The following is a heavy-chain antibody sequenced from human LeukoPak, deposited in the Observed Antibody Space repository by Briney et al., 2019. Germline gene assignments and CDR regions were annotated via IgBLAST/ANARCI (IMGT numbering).Heavy chain of an antibody. J-gene: IGHJ4*02. Sequence: SETLSLTCTVSGGSISSYYWSWIRQPPGKGLEWIGYSYYSGSTNYNPSLKSRVTISVDTSKNQFSLKLSSVTAADTAVYYCARSPTLYFGADYWGQGTLVTVSS. CDR1: GGSISSYY. V-gene: IGHV4-59*01. D-gene: IGHD3-10*01. CDR3: ARSPTLYFGADY. CDR2: SYYSGST.